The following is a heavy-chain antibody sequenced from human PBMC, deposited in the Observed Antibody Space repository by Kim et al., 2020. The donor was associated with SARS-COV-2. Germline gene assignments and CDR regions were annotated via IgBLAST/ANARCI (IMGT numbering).Heavy chain of an antibody. Sequence: GGSLRLSCSASGFTFSDYAIHWVRRAPGKGLEYVSATTRSGDGSFYADSVEGRFTISRDNSKSTLYLQMNSLRPEDTSVYYCVKYGRSYGAVLWGQGTLVIVSS. CDR3: VKYGRSYGAVL. CDR1: GFTFSDYA. D-gene: IGHD3-16*01. J-gene: IGHJ4*02. CDR2: TTRSGDGS. V-gene: IGHV3-64D*06.